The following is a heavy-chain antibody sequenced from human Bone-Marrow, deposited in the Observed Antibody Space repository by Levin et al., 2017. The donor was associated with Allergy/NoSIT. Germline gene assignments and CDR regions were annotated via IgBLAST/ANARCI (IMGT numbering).Heavy chain of an antibody. CDR3: ARGQDTAMPLDY. Sequence: LSLTCAASGFTFSSYGMHWVRQAPGKGLEWVAVIWYDGSNKYYADSVKGRFTISRDNSKNTLYLQMNSLRAEDTAVYYCARGQDTAMPLDYWGQGTLVTVSS. CDR1: GFTFSSYG. V-gene: IGHV3-33*01. CDR2: IWYDGSNK. D-gene: IGHD5-18*01. J-gene: IGHJ4*02.